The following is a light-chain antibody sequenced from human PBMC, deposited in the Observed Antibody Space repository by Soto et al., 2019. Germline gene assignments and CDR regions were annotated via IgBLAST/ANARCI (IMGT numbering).Light chain of an antibody. J-gene: IGLJ1*01. CDR2: DVS. V-gene: IGLV2-14*01. CDR3: SSYSSSSTPRV. CDR1: SSDVGGYNY. Sequence: QSALTQPASVSGSPGQSITISCTGTSSDVGGYNYVSWYQQHPGKAPKLMIYDVSNRPSGVSNRFSGSKSGNTASLTISGLQAEYEADYYCSSYSSSSTPRVSGTGTKVPVL.